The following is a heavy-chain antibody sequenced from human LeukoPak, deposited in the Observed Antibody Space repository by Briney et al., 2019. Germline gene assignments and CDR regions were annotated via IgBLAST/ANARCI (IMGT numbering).Heavy chain of an antibody. CDR2: ISSSANDK. J-gene: IGHJ4*02. CDR1: RFNFNDYY. Sequence: GGSLRLSCAASRFNFNDYYMSWIRQAPGKGLEWLSYISSSANDKYYADSVKGRFTISRDNAKDSLYLQMNSLRVEDTAVYYCASGSSSVGYWGQGTLVTVSS. V-gene: IGHV3-11*01. D-gene: IGHD6-6*01. CDR3: ASGSSSVGY.